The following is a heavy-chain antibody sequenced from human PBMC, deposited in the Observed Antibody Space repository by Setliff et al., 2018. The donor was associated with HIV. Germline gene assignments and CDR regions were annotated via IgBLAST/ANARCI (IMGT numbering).Heavy chain of an antibody. CDR2: IYYDGSP. D-gene: IGHD5-12*01. Sequence: TLSLTCTVSEGSLSTYYWSWIRQPPGKGLEWTGYIYYDGSPTYNPSLKSRVTMSVDTSKNQFSLRLSSVTAADTAVYYCARKHLANVFDYWGQGTLVTVSS. CDR1: EGSLSTYY. V-gene: IGHV4-59*01. CDR3: ARKHLANVFDY. J-gene: IGHJ4*02.